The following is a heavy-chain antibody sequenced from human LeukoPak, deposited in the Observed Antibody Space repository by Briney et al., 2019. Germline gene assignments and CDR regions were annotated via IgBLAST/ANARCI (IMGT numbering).Heavy chain of an antibody. Sequence: PSETLSLTCAVYGGSFSDYYWSWIRQSPGQGLEGSGGINHSGSTNYHPSLKRRVTISIDRSKTQFSLNLGSVTAADTGLYYCARERIPYYHSYGMDAWGQGTTVTVSS. J-gene: IGHJ6*02. D-gene: IGHD2-15*01. V-gene: IGHV4-34*01. CDR1: GGSFSDYY. CDR3: ARERIPYYHSYGMDA. CDR2: INHSGST.